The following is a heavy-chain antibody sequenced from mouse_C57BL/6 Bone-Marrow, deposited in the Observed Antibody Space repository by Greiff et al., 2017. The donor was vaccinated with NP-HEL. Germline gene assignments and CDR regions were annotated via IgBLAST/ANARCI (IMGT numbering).Heavy chain of an antibody. D-gene: IGHD1-3*01. J-gene: IGHJ2*01. V-gene: IGHV5-4*01. CDR3: ARDRLKDFDY. CDR2: ISDGGSYT. CDR1: GFTFSSYA. Sequence: EVMLVESGGGLVKPGGSLKLSCAASGFTFSSYAMSWVRQTPEKRLEWVATISDGGSYTYYPDNVKGRFTISRDNAKNNLYLQMSHLKSEDTAMYYCARDRLKDFDYWGQGTTLTVSS.